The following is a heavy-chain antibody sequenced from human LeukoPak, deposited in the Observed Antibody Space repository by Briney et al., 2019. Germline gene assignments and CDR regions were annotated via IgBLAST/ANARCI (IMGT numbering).Heavy chain of an antibody. CDR3: ASLVGDDGLYY. CDR1: GYTFTSYY. Sequence: ASVNVPCKASGYTFTSYYMHWVRQAPGQGLEWMGIINPSGGSTSYAQKFQGRVTMTRDTSTSTVYMELSSLRSEDTAVYYCASLVGDDGLYYWGQGTLVTVSS. CDR2: INPSGGST. J-gene: IGHJ4*02. D-gene: IGHD3-16*01. V-gene: IGHV1-46*01.